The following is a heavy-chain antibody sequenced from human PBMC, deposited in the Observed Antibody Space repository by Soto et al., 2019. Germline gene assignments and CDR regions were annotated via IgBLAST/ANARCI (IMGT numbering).Heavy chain of an antibody. CDR2: IWYDGSNK. J-gene: IGHJ6*01. D-gene: IGHD6-6*01. Sequence: QVQLVESGGGVVQPGRSLRLSCAASGFTFSSYGMHWVRQAPGKGLEWVAVIWYDGSNKYYADSVKGRFTISRDNSQNTLYLQMNSLRAEDTAVYYCARDRSIAARDYYGMDVWGQGTTVTVSS. CDR1: GFTFSSYG. CDR3: ARDRSIAARDYYGMDV. V-gene: IGHV3-33*01.